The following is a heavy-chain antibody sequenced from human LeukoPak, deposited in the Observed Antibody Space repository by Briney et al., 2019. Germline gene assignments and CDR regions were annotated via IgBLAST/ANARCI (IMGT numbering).Heavy chain of an antibody. Sequence: PSETLSLTCTVSGGSISGYHWSWIRQSPGKGLEWIGYIDETWNTNYSLSLKSRVTMSLDMSKNQFSLEMNSVTAADTAMFYCARLDRPGGRTGDVFDVWGQGTMVTVST. CDR1: GGSISGYH. CDR2: IDETWNT. V-gene: IGHV4-59*08. J-gene: IGHJ3*01. D-gene: IGHD3-22*01. CDR3: ARLDRPGGRTGDVFDV.